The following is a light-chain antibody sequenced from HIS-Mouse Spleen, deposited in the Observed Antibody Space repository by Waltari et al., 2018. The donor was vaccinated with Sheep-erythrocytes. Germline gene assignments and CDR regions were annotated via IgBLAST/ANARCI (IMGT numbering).Light chain of an antibody. V-gene: IGLV3-21*03. CDR1: NIGSKS. CDR2: DDS. Sequence: SYVLTQPPSVSVAPGKTARITCGGNNIGSKSVHWYPQKPGQAPVLVGYDDSDRPSEMHEGVSGSNAGNTATLTISRVEAGDEAGYYCQVWDSSSDHYVFGTGTKVTVL. J-gene: IGLJ1*01. CDR3: QVWDSSSDHYV.